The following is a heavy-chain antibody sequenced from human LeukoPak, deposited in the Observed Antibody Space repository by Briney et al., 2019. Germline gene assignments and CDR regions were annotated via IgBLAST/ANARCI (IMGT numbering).Heavy chain of an antibody. CDR3: AKDEGLRHCDYSYFDY. J-gene: IGHJ4*02. CDR1: GFTFSNYV. D-gene: IGHD4-17*01. V-gene: IGHV3-23*01. Sequence: GGSLRLSCAASGFTFSNYVMSWVRQAPGKGLEWVSAMSSNGGSTYYADSVKGRFTISRDNSKNTLYLQMNSLRAEDTAVYYCAKDEGLRHCDYSYFDYWGQGTLVTVSS. CDR2: MSSNGGST.